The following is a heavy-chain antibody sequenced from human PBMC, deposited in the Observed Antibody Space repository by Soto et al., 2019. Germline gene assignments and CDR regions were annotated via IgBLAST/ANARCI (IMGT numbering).Heavy chain of an antibody. V-gene: IGHV1-69*13. CDR1: GGTFSSYA. CDR2: IIPIFGTA. Sequence: SVKVSCKASGGTFSSYAISWVRQAPGQGLEWMGGIIPIFGTANYAQKFQGRVTITADESTSTAYMELSSLRSEDTAVYYCARDSAYCGGDCYSAYWGQGTLVTVSS. CDR3: ARDSAYCGGDCYSAY. D-gene: IGHD2-21*02. J-gene: IGHJ4*02.